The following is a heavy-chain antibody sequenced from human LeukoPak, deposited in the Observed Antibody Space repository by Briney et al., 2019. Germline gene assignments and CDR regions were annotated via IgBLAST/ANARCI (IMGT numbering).Heavy chain of an antibody. D-gene: IGHD3-3*01. Sequence: SETLSLTCTVSGGSISSGDYYWSWIRQPPGKGLEWIGYIYYSGSTYYNPSLKSRVTISVDTSKNQFSLKLSSVTAADTAVYYCARVSGGEWLSAHSFDYWGQGALVTVSS. CDR3: ARVSGGEWLSAHSFDY. V-gene: IGHV4-30-4*08. CDR2: IYYSGST. CDR1: GGSISSGDYY. J-gene: IGHJ4*02.